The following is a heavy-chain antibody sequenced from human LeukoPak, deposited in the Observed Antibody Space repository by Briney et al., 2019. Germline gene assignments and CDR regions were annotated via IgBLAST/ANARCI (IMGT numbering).Heavy chain of an antibody. V-gene: IGHV4-34*01. CDR1: GGSFSGYY. Sequence: SETLSLTCAVSGGSFSGYYWSWIRQPPGKGLEWIGEINHSGSTNYNPSLKSRVTMSLDRSKNHLSLTLTSVTAADTAVYYCSRESGAFSPFGYWGQGTLVTVSS. CDR2: INHSGST. CDR3: SRESGAFSPFGY. J-gene: IGHJ4*02. D-gene: IGHD1-26*01.